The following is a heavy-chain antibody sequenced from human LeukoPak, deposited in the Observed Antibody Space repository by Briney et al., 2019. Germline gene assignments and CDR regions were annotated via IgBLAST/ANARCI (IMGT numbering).Heavy chain of an antibody. CDR1: GSISGYY. V-gene: IGHV4-4*09. CDR2: IYTSGST. D-gene: IGHD2-2*01. J-gene: IGHJ3*02. Sequence: SETLSLTCTVSGSISGYYWSWLRQPPGKGLEWIGYIYTSGSTNYNPSLESRVTISVDTSKNQFSLDLSSVTAADTAVYYCARQKCTSASCLTKNAFDIWGQGTMVTVSS. CDR3: ARQKCTSASCLTKNAFDI.